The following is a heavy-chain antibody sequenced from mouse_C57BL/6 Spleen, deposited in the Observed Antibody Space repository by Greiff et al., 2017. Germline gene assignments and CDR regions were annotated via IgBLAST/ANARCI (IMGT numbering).Heavy chain of an antibody. D-gene: IGHD1-1*01. CDR3: ARGAFVTTVVATDD. J-gene: IGHJ2*01. V-gene: IGHV1-69*01. Sequence: QVQLQQPGAELVMPGASVKLSCKASGYTFTSYWMHWVKQRPGQGLEWIGEIDPSDSYTNYNQKFKGKSTLTVDKSSSTAYMQLSSLTSEDSAVYYCARGAFVTTVVATDDWGQGTTLTVSS. CDR2: IDPSDSYT. CDR1: GYTFTSYW.